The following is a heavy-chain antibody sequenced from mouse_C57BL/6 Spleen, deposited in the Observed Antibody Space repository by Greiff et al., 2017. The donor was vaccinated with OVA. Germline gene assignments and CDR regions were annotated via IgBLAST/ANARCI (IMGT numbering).Heavy chain of an antibody. J-gene: IGHJ3*01. V-gene: IGHV5-17*01. D-gene: IGHD2-1*01. CDR1: GFTFSDYG. CDR3: ARIYGNYEAWFAY. CDR2: ISSGSSIL. Sequence: EVQLQESGGGLVKPGGSLKLSCAASGFTFSDYGMHWVRQAPEKGLEWVAYISSGSSILYYADTVKGRFTISRDNAKNTLFLQMTSLRSEDTAMYYCARIYGNYEAWFAYWGQGTLVTVSA.